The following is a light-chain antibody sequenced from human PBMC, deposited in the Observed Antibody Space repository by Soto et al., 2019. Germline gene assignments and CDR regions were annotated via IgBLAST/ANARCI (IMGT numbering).Light chain of an antibody. CDR1: QNIRSR. CDR3: LQDFNYPRT. V-gene: IGKV1-5*01. J-gene: IGKJ1*01. Sequence: DILMTQSPSTLSASVGDRVTITCRASQNIRSRLAWFQQKPGKAPKLLIYDASSLESGVPSRFSVSKSGTDFTLTISSLQPEDFATYYCLQDFNYPRTFGQGTKVDIK. CDR2: DAS.